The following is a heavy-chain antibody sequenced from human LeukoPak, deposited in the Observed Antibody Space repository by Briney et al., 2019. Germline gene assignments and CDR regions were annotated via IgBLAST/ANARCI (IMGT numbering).Heavy chain of an antibody. CDR3: AKDLTSGSGSYDY. CDR1: GFTFTDYA. CDR2: ISGDGGGYT. Sequence: GGSLRLSCTASGFTFTDYAMSWVRQAPGEGLEWVSAISGDGGGYTYYADSVKGRFTISRVNSKNTLYLGMNSLRAEDTAVYYCAKDLTSGSGSYDYWGQGTLVTVSS. V-gene: IGHV3-23*01. J-gene: IGHJ4*02. D-gene: IGHD3-10*01.